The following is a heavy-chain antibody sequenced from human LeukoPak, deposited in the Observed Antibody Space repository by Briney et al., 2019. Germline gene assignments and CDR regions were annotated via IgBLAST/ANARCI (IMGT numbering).Heavy chain of an antibody. D-gene: IGHD3-10*01. V-gene: IGHV3-33*06. J-gene: IGHJ5*02. CDR3: AKDLSYGSPWFDP. CDR1: GFTFSSYG. CDR2: IWYDGSKT. Sequence: GGSLRLSCATSGFTFSSYGMHWVRQAPGKGLEWVADIWYDGSKTYYADSVKGRFTISRDYPKNTLYLQMNNLRAEDTAVYYCAKDLSYGSPWFDPWGQGTLDTVSS.